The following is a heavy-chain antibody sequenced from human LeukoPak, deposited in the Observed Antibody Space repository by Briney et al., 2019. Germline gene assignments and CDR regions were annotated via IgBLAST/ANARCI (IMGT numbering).Heavy chain of an antibody. J-gene: IGHJ4*02. CDR2: IYHSGST. V-gene: IGHV4-38-2*02. Sequence: SETLSLTCAVSGYSISSGYYWGWIRQPPGKGLEWIGSIYHSGSTYYNPSLKSRVTISVDTSKNQFSLKLSSVTAADTAVYYCARDRDSSGWYSDYWGQGTLVTVSS. D-gene: IGHD6-19*01. CDR1: GYSISSGYY. CDR3: ARDRDSSGWYSDY.